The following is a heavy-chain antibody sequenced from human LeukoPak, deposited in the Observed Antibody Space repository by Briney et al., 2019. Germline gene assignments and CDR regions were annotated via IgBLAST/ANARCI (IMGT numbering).Heavy chain of an antibody. CDR2: ISGSGGST. CDR3: AKSRSRITVFGVAPKADAFDI. Sequence: GGSLRLSCAASGFTLSSYAMSWVRQAPGKGLEWVSTISGSGGSTYYADSVKGRFTISRDNSKNTLYLQMNSLRAEDTAVYYCAKSRSRITVFGVAPKADAFDIWGQGTMVTVSS. V-gene: IGHV3-23*01. D-gene: IGHD3-3*01. CDR1: GFTLSSYA. J-gene: IGHJ3*02.